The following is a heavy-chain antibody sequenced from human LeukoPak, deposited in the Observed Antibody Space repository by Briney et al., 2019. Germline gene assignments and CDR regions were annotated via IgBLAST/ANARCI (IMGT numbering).Heavy chain of an antibody. CDR3: VVVVVPAAVWHFDS. CDR1: GFTFSHHG. J-gene: IGHJ2*01. CDR2: VWPDGNKK. V-gene: IGHV3-33*01. D-gene: IGHD2-15*01. Sequence: PGTSLRLSCAASGFTFSHHGLHWVGQAPGKGLEWLAIVWPDGNKKLYADSVKGRFIISKDNPKNTVYLQMNSLRVEDTALYYCVVVVVPAAVWHFDSWGSGTLVTVSS.